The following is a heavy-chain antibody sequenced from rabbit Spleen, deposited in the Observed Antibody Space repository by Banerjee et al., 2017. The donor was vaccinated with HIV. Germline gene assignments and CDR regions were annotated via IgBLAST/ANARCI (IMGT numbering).Heavy chain of an antibody. D-gene: IGHD4-1*01. CDR3: TRAIVPWLGLTRLDL. CDR2: IYAAKGST. CDR1: GIDFTKYY. J-gene: IGHJ3*01. V-gene: IGHV1S7*01. Sequence: QLKESGGGLVQPGGSLTLSCKASGIDFTKYYITWVRQAPGKGLEWIGIIYAAKGSTDYASWVNGRFTISSDNAQSTVDLKMTGLTAADTATYFCTRAIVPWLGLTRLDLWGPGTLVTVS.